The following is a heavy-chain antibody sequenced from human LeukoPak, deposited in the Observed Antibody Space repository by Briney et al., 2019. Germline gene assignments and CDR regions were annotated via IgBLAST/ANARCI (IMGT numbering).Heavy chain of an antibody. CDR2: ISGSGDST. Sequence: GGSLRLSCAASGFTFSSFAMTWVRQAPGKGLEWVSTISGSGDSTYYADSVKGRFTISRDNSKNTLYLQMNRLRAEDTAVYYCAKDGPVATMSTFDYWGQGTLVTVSS. J-gene: IGHJ4*02. D-gene: IGHD5-24*01. CDR1: GFTFSSFA. CDR3: AKDGPVATMSTFDY. V-gene: IGHV3-23*01.